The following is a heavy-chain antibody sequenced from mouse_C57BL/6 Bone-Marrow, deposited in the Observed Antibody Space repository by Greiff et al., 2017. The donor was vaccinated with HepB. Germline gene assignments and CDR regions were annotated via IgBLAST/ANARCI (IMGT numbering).Heavy chain of an antibody. J-gene: IGHJ3*01. V-gene: IGHV1-82*01. CDR3: ARRRLFAY. Sequence: VQLQQSGPELVKPGASVKISCKASGYAFSSSWMNWVKQRPGKGLEWIGRIYPGDGDTNYNGKFKGKATLTADKSSSTAYMQLSSLTSEDSAVYFCARRRLFAYWGQGTLVTVSA. CDR2: IYPGDGDT. CDR1: GYAFSSSW.